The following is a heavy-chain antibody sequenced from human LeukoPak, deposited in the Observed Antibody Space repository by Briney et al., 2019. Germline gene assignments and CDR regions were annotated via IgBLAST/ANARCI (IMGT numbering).Heavy chain of an antibody. CDR1: EFTLKIYQ. Sequence: GGSLRLSCAASEFTLKIYQMHWLRQATGKGLEWLSVISHDGSNKNNADSVKGRFIIARDNSKNTIYLQLNSLRPEDTAMYYCAREGVQTTVDAFDIWGLGTMVIVSS. J-gene: IGHJ3*02. CDR2: ISHDGSNK. CDR3: AREGVQTTVDAFDI. D-gene: IGHD4-17*01. V-gene: IGHV3-30*04.